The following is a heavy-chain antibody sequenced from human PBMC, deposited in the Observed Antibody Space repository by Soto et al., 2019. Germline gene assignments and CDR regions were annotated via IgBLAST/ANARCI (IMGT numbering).Heavy chain of an antibody. J-gene: IGHJ6*02. CDR3: TTDLRLDV. Sequence: GGSLRLSCAASGFTFSSARMTWVRQAPGKGLEWVGRIKRKTDGGTTDYAAPVKGRFIISRDDSKNTLYLQMNSLKTEDTAVYYCTTDLRLDVWGQGTTVTVSS. V-gene: IGHV3-15*01. CDR2: IKRKTDGGTT. CDR1: GFTFSSAR.